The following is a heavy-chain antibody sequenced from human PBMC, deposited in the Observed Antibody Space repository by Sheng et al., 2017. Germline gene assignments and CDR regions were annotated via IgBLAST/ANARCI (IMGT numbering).Heavy chain of an antibody. V-gene: IGHV4-34*02. CDR3: ARTIYGDLHLSDY. J-gene: IGHJ4*02. D-gene: IGHD4-17*01. CDR2: INYSGST. CDR1: GGSFRNYH. Sequence: QVELQQWGAGLLKPSETLSLTCAVYGGSFRNYHGTWIRQPPGKGLEWIGEINYSGSTSYNPSLKSRVTISVDTSKNQFSLKLTSVSAADTAVYYCARTIYGDLHLSDYWGQGTLVTVSS.